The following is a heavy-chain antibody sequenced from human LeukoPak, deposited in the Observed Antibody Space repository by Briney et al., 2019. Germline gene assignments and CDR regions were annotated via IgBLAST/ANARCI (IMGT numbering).Heavy chain of an antibody. CDR3: ARHSLKYELLSHFDF. CDR1: GASIRSYY. CDR2: VYYTGST. D-gene: IGHD2-2*01. V-gene: IGHV4-59*08. Sequence: PPETLSLTCTVSGASIRSYYWSWIRQPPGKGPEWIGYVYYTGSTNYNSSLKSRVTISVDTSKNQFSLKLSSVTAADTAVYYCARHSLKYELLSHFDFWGQGTLVAVSS. J-gene: IGHJ4*02.